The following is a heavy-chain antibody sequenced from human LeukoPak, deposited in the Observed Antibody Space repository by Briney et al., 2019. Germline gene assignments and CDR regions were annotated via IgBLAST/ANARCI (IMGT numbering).Heavy chain of an antibody. Sequence: GGSLRLSCAASGVTLGNNWMHWVRQGPGKGLVWISRINSDGGGAIYADSVKGRFTVSRDNAKNTLYLQMNSLRAEDTAVYYCARDVPHNWFDTWGQGTLVTVSS. CDR3: ARDVPHNWFDT. V-gene: IGHV3-74*01. CDR2: INSDGGGA. CDR1: GVTLGNNW. J-gene: IGHJ5*02.